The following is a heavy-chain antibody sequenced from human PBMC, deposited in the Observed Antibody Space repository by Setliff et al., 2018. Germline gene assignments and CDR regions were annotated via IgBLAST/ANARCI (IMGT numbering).Heavy chain of an antibody. D-gene: IGHD4-17*01. CDR1: GDSINSGRY. Sequence: PSETLSLTCVVSGDSINSGRYWGWIRQTPGKGLEWIGSMYHSRNTYYNPSLKSRVTILEDTSKNQFSLKLTSVTAADTAVYYCARDAGDGYGVDAYAGGAFDIWGQGTVVTVSS. V-gene: IGHV4-38-2*02. J-gene: IGHJ3*02. CDR2: MYHSRNT. CDR3: ARDAGDGYGVDAYAGGAFDI.